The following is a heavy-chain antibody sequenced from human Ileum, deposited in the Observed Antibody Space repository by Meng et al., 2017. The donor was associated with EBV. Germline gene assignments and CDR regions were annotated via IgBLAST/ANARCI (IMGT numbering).Heavy chain of an antibody. J-gene: IGHJ4*02. Sequence: QGARPGPGHGLVKPSGTRSLTCGCVGGSIRSSNWGSWVRQPPGKGLEWIGEIYHSGSTNYNPSLKSRVTISVDKSKNQFSLKLSSVTAADTAVYYCARVGLRLGIDYWGQGTLVTVSS. CDR1: GGSIRSSNW. V-gene: IGHV4-4*02. CDR2: IYHSGST. CDR3: ARVGLRLGIDY. D-gene: IGHD3-16*01.